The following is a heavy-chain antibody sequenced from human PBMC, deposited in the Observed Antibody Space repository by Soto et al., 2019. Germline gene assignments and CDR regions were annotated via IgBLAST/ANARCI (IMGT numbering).Heavy chain of an antibody. CDR2: IIPIFGTA. CDR1: GGTFSSYA. J-gene: IGHJ6*02. D-gene: IGHD2-15*01. Sequence: GASVKVSCKASGGTFSSYAISWVRQAPGQGHKRMGGIIPIFGTANYAQKFQGRVTITADESTSTAYMELSSLRSEDTAVYYCARKYCSGGSCYHYYYGMDVWGQGTTVTVSS. CDR3: ARKYCSGGSCYHYYYGMDV. V-gene: IGHV1-69*13.